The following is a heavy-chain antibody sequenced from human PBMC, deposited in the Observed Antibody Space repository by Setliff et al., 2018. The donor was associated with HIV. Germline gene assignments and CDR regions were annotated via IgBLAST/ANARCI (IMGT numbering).Heavy chain of an antibody. CDR2: VDYNGRT. CDR1: SGSISSYY. J-gene: IGHJ4*02. Sequence: SETLSLTCRVSSGSISSYYWSWIRQPPGKGLEWIGYVDYNGRTDYNPSLKSRVTISLDTSKNQVSLKLSSVAAADTAVYHCARGAYRDGYDYWGQGTLVTVSS. CDR3: ARGAYRDGYDY. D-gene: IGHD5-18*01. V-gene: IGHV4-59*01.